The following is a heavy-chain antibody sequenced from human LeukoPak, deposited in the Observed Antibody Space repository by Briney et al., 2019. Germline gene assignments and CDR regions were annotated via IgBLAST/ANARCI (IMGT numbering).Heavy chain of an antibody. V-gene: IGHV3-66*01. Sequence: GGSLRLSCTAPGFTVNNNYMIWVRQAPGKGLEWVSVIYSGDSTYYTDSVKGRFTISRDNSKNTLYLQMNSLRAEDTAVYYCAGKNIVVVTASLHYRLDPWGQGTLVTVSS. CDR2: IYSGDST. J-gene: IGHJ5*02. CDR3: AGKNIVVVTASLHYRLDP. D-gene: IGHD2-21*02. CDR1: GFTVNNNY.